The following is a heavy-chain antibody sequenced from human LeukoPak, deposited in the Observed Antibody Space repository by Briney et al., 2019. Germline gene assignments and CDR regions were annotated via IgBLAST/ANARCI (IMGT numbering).Heavy chain of an antibody. Sequence: GGSLRLSCAASGFTFSSYEMSWVRQAPGKGLEWVSYISSCGSTIYYADSVKGRFTISRDNAKNSLNLQMNDLRAEDTAVYYCARGPAANSGNYYFGDYWGQGTLVTVSS. D-gene: IGHD1-26*01. CDR1: GFTFSSYE. J-gene: IGHJ4*02. V-gene: IGHV3-48*03. CDR2: ISSCGSTI. CDR3: ARGPAANSGNYYFGDY.